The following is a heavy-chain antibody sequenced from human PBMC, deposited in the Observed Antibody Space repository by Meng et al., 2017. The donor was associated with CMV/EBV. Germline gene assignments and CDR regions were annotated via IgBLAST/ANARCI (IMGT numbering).Heavy chain of an antibody. V-gene: IGHV3-23*03. CDR2: IDTGATRT. CDR1: GFSFSNFA. D-gene: IGHD5-18*01. Sequence: GESLKISCAASGFSFSNFAMTWVRQAPGKGLEWVSVIDTGATRTYYADSVKGRFIVTREDFKNTLFLQMNSLRAEDTAVYYCAKDLSFGYSSGVFDPWGQRTLVTVSS. CDR3: AKDLSFGYSSGVFDP. J-gene: IGHJ5*02.